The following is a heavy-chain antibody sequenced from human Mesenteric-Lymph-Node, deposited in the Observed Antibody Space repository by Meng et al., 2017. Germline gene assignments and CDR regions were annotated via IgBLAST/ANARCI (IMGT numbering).Heavy chain of an antibody. Sequence: KVSCKASGYGFDGYWIAWVRQMPGKGLEWMGVIYPGDSESRYTPSFQGQVTMSVDKSISTAYLQWSSLKASDTAMYYCTRTESGGPIAHWGQGTQVTVAS. J-gene: IGHJ4*02. CDR1: GYGFDGYW. CDR2: IYPGDSES. D-gene: IGHD2-15*01. CDR3: TRTESGGPIAH. V-gene: IGHV5-51*01.